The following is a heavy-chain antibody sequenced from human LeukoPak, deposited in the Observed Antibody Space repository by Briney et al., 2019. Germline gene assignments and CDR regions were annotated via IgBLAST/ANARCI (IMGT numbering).Heavy chain of an antibody. CDR3: ARKNYYDSSSSY. CDR2: ISAYNGNT. CDR1: VYTFSSYG. J-gene: IGHJ4*02. V-gene: IGHV1-18*01. Sequence: AAAKVSCKPSVYTFSSYGISCVRHALGQGVEWMGWISAYNGNTNYAQKLQGRVTTTTDTSTSTAYMELRSLRSDDTAVYYCARKNYYDSSSSYWGQGTLVTVSS. D-gene: IGHD3-22*01.